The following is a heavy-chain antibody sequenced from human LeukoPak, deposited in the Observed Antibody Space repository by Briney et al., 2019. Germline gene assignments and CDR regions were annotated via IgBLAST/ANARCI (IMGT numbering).Heavy chain of an antibody. Sequence: ASAKVSCKASGYTFTSYGISWVRQAPGQGLEWMGWISGYNGNTNYAQKVQGRVTMSTDTSTKTAYLEQRSLRSDDTAVYYCARPNYRGGSGSYGGTNWFDPWGQGTLVTVSS. CDR1: GYTFTSYG. CDR3: ARPNYRGGSGSYGGTNWFDP. CDR2: ISGYNGNT. J-gene: IGHJ5*02. V-gene: IGHV1-18*01. D-gene: IGHD3-10*01.